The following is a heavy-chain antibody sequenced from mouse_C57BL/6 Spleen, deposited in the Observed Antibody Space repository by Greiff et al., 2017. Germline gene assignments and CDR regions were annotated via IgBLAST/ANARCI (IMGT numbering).Heavy chain of an antibody. CDR3: ARDYYGSSLWYFDV. J-gene: IGHJ1*03. Sequence: QVQLKQSGPELVKPGASVKISCKASGYAFSSSWMNWVKQRPGKGLEWIGRIYPGDGDTNYNGKFKGKGTLTADKSSSTAYMQLSSLTSEDSAVYFCARDYYGSSLWYFDVWGTGTTVTVSS. V-gene: IGHV1-82*01. D-gene: IGHD1-1*01. CDR1: GYAFSSSW. CDR2: IYPGDGDT.